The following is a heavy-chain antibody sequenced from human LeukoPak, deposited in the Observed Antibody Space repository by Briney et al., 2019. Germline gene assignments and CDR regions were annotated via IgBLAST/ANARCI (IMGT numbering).Heavy chain of an antibody. J-gene: IGHJ4*02. CDR1: GGSISSYY. CDR3: AASMVRGVRVDY. CDR2: IYYSGST. Sequence: SETLSLTCTVSGGSISSYYWSWIRQPPGKGLEWIGYIYYSGSTNYNPSLKSRVTISVDTSKNQFSLKLSSVTAADTAVYYCAASMVRGVRVDYWGQGTLVTVSS. D-gene: IGHD3-10*01. V-gene: IGHV4-59*08.